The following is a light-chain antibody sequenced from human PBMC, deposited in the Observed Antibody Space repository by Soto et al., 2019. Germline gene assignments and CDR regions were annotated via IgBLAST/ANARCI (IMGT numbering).Light chain of an antibody. CDR2: DAS. Sequence: DIEMTQSPATLSVSPGERATLSCRASQSVSSYLAWYQQKPGQAPRLLIYDASNRATGIPARFSGSGSGTDFTLTISSLEPEDFAVYYCQQRSNWPGTFGQGTRLEI. J-gene: IGKJ5*01. CDR1: QSVSSY. CDR3: QQRSNWPGT. V-gene: IGKV3-11*01.